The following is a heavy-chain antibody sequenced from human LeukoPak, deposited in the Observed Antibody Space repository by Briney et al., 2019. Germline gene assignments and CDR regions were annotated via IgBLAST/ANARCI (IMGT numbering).Heavy chain of an antibody. Sequence: ASVKVSCKASGYTFTSYGISWVRQAPGQGLEWMGWISAYNGNTNYAQKLQGRVTMTTDTSTSTAYMELRSLRSDDTAVYYCARCPPPPTKYSGYDLIDYWGQGTLVTVSS. CDR1: GYTFTSYG. CDR2: ISAYNGNT. CDR3: ARCPPPPTKYSGYDLIDY. D-gene: IGHD5-12*01. J-gene: IGHJ4*02. V-gene: IGHV1-18*01.